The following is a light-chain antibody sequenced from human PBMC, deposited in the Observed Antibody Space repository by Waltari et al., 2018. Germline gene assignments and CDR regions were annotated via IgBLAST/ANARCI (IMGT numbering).Light chain of an antibody. J-gene: IGKJ1*01. CDR3: QQYYSPPWT. CDR1: QSLLHSSNNKNY. Sequence: DIVMTQSPDSLPVSLGERATINCKSSQSLLHSSNNKNYLAWYQQKPGQPPELLFYWASTRESGVPDRFSGSGSGTDFTLTISSLQAEDVAVFYCQQYYSPPWTFGQGTKVEIK. V-gene: IGKV4-1*01. CDR2: WAS.